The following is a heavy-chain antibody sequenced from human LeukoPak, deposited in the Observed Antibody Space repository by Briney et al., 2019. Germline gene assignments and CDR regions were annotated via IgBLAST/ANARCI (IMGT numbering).Heavy chain of an antibody. D-gene: IGHD4-17*01. CDR2: IYYSGST. CDR1: GGSISSYY. J-gene: IGHJ4*02. Sequence: SETLSLTCTVSGGSISSYYWSWIRQPPGKGLEWIGYIYYSGSTNYNPSLKSRVTISVDTSKNQFSLKLSSVTAADTAVYYCARHWNYDYGDYVLGYWGQGTLVTVPS. CDR3: ARHWNYDYGDYVLGY. V-gene: IGHV4-59*08.